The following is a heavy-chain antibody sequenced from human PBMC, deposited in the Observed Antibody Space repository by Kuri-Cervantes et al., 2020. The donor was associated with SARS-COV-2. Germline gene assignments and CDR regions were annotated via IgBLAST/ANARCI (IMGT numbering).Heavy chain of an antibody. V-gene: IGHV3-23*01. CDR3: AKAYWNYNYFDY. CDR2: ISGSGGST. Sequence: GESLKISCAASGFTFSSYAMSWVRQAPGKGQEWVSAISGSGGSTYYADSVKGRFTISRDNSKNTLYLQMNSLRAEDTAVYYCAKAYWNYNYFDYWGQGTLVTVSS. J-gene: IGHJ4*02. D-gene: IGHD1-7*01. CDR1: GFTFSSYA.